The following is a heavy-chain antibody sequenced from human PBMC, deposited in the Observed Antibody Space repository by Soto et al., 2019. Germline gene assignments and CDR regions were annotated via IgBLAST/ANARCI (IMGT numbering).Heavy chain of an antibody. J-gene: IGHJ4*02. Sequence: SETLSLTCTVSGGSISGYFWSWIRQPPGKGPEWIAYIHSNGKTNYNPSLKSRVTISVDTSKNQFSLNLYSVTAADTAVYYCARGFGNYQKAPDFWGQGTRVTISS. CDR2: IHSNGKT. D-gene: IGHD1-7*01. CDR1: GGSISGYF. V-gene: IGHV4-59*01. CDR3: ARGFGNYQKAPDF.